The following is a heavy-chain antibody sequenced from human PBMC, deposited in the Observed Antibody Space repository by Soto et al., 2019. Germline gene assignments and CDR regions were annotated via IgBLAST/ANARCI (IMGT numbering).Heavy chain of an antibody. CDR2: IWYDGSNK. V-gene: IGHV3-33*01. CDR1: GFTFSSYG. D-gene: IGHD3-3*01. J-gene: IGHJ4*02. Sequence: GGSLRLSCAASGFTFSSYGMHWVRQAPGKGLEWVAVIWYDGSNKYYADSVKGRFTISRDNSKNTLYLQMNSLRAEDTAVYYCARAPEPTRYDFWSGPDYWGQGTLVTVSS. CDR3: ARAPEPTRYDFWSGPDY.